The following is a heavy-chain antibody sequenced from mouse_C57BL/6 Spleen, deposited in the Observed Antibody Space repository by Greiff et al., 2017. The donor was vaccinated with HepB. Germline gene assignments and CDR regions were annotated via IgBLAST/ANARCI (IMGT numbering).Heavy chain of an antibody. CDR1: GYSITSGYY. V-gene: IGHV3-6*01. D-gene: IGHD2-1*01. CDR3: ARVRYYGPFDY. CDR2: ISYDGSN. J-gene: IGHJ2*01. Sequence: DVQLVESGPGLVKPSQSLSLTCSVTGYSITSGYYWNWIRQFPGNKLEWMGYISYDGSNNYNPSLKNRISITRDTSKNQFFLKLNSVTTEDTATYYCARVRYYGPFDYWGQGTTLTVSS.